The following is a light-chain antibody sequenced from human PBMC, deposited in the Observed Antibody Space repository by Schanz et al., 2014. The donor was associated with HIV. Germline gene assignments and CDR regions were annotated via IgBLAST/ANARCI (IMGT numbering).Light chain of an antibody. V-gene: IGKV1-39*01. Sequence: DIQMTQSPSSLSASVGDRVTLTCRASQSISSYLNWYQQKPGKAPKLLIYAASSLQSGVPSRFSGSGSGTDFTLTISSLQPEDFATYYCQQSYSTQFTFGPGTKVDIK. CDR1: QSISSY. J-gene: IGKJ3*01. CDR2: AAS. CDR3: QQSYSTQFT.